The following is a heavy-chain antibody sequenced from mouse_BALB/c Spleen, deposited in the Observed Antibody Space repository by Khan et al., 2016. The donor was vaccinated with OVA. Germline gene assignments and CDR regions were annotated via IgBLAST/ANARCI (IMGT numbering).Heavy chain of an antibody. CDR3: ARSGYDYFAY. Sequence: QVQLQQSGAELVRPGPSVKISCKASGYGFSNYLMNWVKQGPGQGLEWIGQIYPGDGNTNNNGKFKDKATLTVDKSSSTAYMQLSSLTSEDSAVYFCARSGYDYFAYWGQGTLVTVSA. D-gene: IGHD2-14*01. V-gene: IGHV1-80*01. J-gene: IGHJ3*01. CDR2: IYPGDGNT. CDR1: GYGFSNYL.